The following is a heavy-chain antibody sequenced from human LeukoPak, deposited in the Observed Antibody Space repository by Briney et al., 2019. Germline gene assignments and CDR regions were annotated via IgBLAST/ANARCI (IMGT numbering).Heavy chain of an antibody. CDR1: GGSFSGYY. Sequence: PSETLSLTCAVYGGSFSGYYWSWIRQPPGKGLEWIGEINHSGSTNYNPSLKSRVTISEDTSKNQFSLKLSSVTAADTAVYFCARRNYDSSGFYSDSFDIWGQGTTVTVSS. V-gene: IGHV4-34*01. CDR3: ARRNYDSSGFYSDSFDI. D-gene: IGHD3-22*01. J-gene: IGHJ3*02. CDR2: INHSGST.